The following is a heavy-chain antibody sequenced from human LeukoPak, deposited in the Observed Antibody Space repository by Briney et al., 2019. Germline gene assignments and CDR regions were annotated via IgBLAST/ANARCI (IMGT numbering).Heavy chain of an antibody. CDR1: GFTFSSYW. J-gene: IGHJ6*03. D-gene: IGHD3-3*01. V-gene: IGHV3-74*01. CDR2: INSDGSST. CDR3: ARDGVLAYYYYMDV. Sequence: GGSLRLSCAASGFTFSSYWMHWVRQAPGKGLVWVSRINSDGSSTSYADSVKGRFTISRDNAKNTLYLQMNSLRAEDTAVYYCARDGVLAYYYYMDVWGKGTTVTISS.